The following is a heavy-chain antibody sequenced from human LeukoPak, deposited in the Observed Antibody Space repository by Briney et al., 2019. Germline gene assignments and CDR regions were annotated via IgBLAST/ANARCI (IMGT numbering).Heavy chain of an antibody. D-gene: IGHD2-8*01. CDR2: ISYDGSNK. J-gene: IGHJ4*02. CDR1: GFTFSSYA. V-gene: IGHV3-30-3*01. CDR3: ARDSLNALDY. Sequence: PGGSLRLSCAASGFTFSSYAMHWVRQAPGKGLEWVAVISYDGSNKYYADSVKGRSTISRDNSKNTLYLQMNSLRPEDTALYHCARDSLNALDYWGQGTLVTVSS.